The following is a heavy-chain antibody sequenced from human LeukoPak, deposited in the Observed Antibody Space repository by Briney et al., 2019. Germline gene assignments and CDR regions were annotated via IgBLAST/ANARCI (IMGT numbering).Heavy chain of an antibody. Sequence: SETLSLTCTVSGGSISSYYWSWIRQPPGKGLEWIGYMCTCCSTNHNPPLNSPVAKSVDPPNNQFSLMPSSVTAADSCAYHCARLNGLRGSYYVDCGGQGTLVAVS. CDR3: ARLNGLRGSYYVDC. CDR2: MCTCCST. D-gene: IGHD1-26*01. CDR1: GGSISSYY. V-gene: IGHV4-4*09. J-gene: IGHJ4*02.